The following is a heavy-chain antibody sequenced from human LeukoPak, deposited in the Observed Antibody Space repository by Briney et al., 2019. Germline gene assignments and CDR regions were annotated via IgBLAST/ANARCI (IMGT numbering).Heavy chain of an antibody. CDR1: GYTFTGYY. V-gene: IGHV1-2*02. CDR3: ARDERARGYSYGPAYYFDY. CDR2: INPNSGGT. D-gene: IGHD5-18*01. J-gene: IGHJ4*02. Sequence: ASVKVSCKASGYTFTGYYMHWVRQAPGQGLEWMGWINPNSGGTNYAQKFQGRVTMTRDTSISTAYMELSRLRSDDTAVYYCARDERARGYSYGPAYYFDYRGQGTLVTVSS.